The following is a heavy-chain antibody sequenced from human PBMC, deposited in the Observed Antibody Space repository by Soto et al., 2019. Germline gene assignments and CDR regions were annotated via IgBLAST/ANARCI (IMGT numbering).Heavy chain of an antibody. CDR3: ARSQGGSSSLDIYYYYYYGRDV. CDR1: GGTFSSYA. Sequence: QVQLVQSGAEVKKPGSSVKVSCKAPGGTFSSYAISWVRQAPGQGLEWMGGIIPIFGTAKYAQKFQGRVTITADKATSTGYMELSSLRSEDTAVYYCARSQGGSSSLDIYYYYYYGRDVWGQGTTVTVSS. V-gene: IGHV1-69*06. D-gene: IGHD2-15*01. CDR2: IIPIFGTA. J-gene: IGHJ6*02.